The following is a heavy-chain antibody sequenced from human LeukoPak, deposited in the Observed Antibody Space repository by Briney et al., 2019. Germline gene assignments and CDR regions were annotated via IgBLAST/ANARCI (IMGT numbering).Heavy chain of an antibody. CDR3: ARGGGSLESLYADAFDI. CDR1: GYSISSGYY. Sequence: PSETLSLTCTVSGYSISSGYYWGWIRQPPGKGLEWIGNFYHSGGPYYTPSLKSRVTISVDTSRNQFSLILSSVTASDTAVYYCARGGGSLESLYADAFDIWGQGTMVTVSS. CDR2: FYHSGGP. J-gene: IGHJ3*02. V-gene: IGHV4-38-2*02. D-gene: IGHD3-3*01.